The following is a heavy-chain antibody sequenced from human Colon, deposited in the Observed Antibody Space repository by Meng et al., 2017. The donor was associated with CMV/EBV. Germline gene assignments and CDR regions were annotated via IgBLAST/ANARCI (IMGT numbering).Heavy chain of an antibody. D-gene: IGHD6-19*01. CDR1: GGSISSYY. V-gene: IGHV4-59*01. CDR3: ARRKYSSGWYEAFDI. CDR2: IYYSGST. Sequence: SETLSLTCTVSGGSISSYYWSWIRQPPGKGLEWIGYIYYSGSTNYNPSLKSRVTISVDTSKNQFSLKLSSVTAADTAVYYCARRKYSSGWYEAFDIWGQGTMVT. J-gene: IGHJ3*02.